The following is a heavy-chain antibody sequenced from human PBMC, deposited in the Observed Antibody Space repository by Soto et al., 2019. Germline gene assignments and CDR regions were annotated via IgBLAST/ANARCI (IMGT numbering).Heavy chain of an antibody. D-gene: IGHD1-7*01. Sequence: QVQLIQSGAELKRPGSSVKVSCKASGDTFSSYSITWLRQAPGQRLEWMGGIIPIFAKPTYAQKFQGRVAITADDSTITVYMELTSLTSEDTAVYYCARGPGIWNSFYIWGHGTRLSVSS. CDR3: ARGPGIWNSFYI. CDR2: IIPIFAKP. V-gene: IGHV1-69*01. CDR1: GDTFSSYS. J-gene: IGHJ3*02.